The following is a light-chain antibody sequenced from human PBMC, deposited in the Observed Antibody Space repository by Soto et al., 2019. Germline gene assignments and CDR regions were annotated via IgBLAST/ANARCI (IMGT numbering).Light chain of an antibody. J-gene: IGKJ2*01. V-gene: IGKV3-15*01. CDR1: QSVSSN. Sequence: EIVMTQSPATLSVSPGERATLSCRASQSVSSNLAWYQQKPGQAPRLLIYGASTRATGIPARFSGSGSGTEFTFTITNLQSEDFAVYYCQQYNNCHPGLYTFGQGTKLEIK. CDR3: QQYNNCHPGLYT. CDR2: GAS.